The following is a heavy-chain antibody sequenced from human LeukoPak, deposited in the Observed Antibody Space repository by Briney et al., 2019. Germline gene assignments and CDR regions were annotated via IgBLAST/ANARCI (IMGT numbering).Heavy chain of an antibody. Sequence: PGGSLRLSCEASGFTLSSYWMSWGRQAPGKGLEWVANIKQDGSEKYYVDSVKGRFTISRDNAKNSLYLQMNSLRVEDTAVYYCVRGGGTWYFDFWGQGTPVTVSS. CDR2: IKQDGSEK. D-gene: IGHD1-1*01. CDR1: GFTLSSYW. CDR3: VRGGGTWYFDF. V-gene: IGHV3-7*01. J-gene: IGHJ4*02.